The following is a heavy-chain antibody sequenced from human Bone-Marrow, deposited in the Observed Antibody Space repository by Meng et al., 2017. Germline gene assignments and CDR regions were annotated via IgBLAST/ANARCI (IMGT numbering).Heavy chain of an antibody. V-gene: IGHV1-69*06. J-gene: IGHJ4*02. CDR2: IIPIFGTA. D-gene: IGHD1-7*01. CDR1: GGTFSSYA. CDR3: APLDNWNYRGSSDY. Sequence: QVQLGQSGAEGKKPGSSVKVSCKASGGTFSSYAISWVRQAPGQGLEWMGGIIPIFGTANYAQKFQGRVTITADTSTDTAYMELSSLRSEDTAVYYCAPLDNWNYRGSSDYWGQGTLVTVSS.